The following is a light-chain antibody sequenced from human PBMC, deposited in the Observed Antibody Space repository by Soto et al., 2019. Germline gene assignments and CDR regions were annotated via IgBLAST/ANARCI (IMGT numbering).Light chain of an antibody. CDR2: EVT. V-gene: IGLV2-14*01. CDR3: SSYTSTSTRV. Sequence: QSALTQPASVSGSPGQSITISCTGTSSDIGDNNYVSWYQHHPGKAPKLLLYEVTNRPSGVSNRFFGSKSGNTASLTISGLQAEDEADYFCSSYTSTSTRVFGGGTKLTVL. J-gene: IGLJ3*02. CDR1: SSDIGDNNY.